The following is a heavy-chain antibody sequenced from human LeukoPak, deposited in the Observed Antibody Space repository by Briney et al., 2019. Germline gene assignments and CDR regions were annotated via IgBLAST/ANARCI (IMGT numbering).Heavy chain of an antibody. V-gene: IGHV5-51*01. CDR2: INPGDSDT. CDR1: GYSFTSSW. CDR3: ARQPGAGWFDP. D-gene: IGHD3-10*01. J-gene: IGHJ5*02. Sequence: GESLKISRQASGYSFTSSWIGWARQMPGKGLEWMAIINPGDSDTRYSPSFQGQVTISADKSISTVYLQWGSLKASDTAMHYCARQPGAGWFDPWGQGTLVTVSS.